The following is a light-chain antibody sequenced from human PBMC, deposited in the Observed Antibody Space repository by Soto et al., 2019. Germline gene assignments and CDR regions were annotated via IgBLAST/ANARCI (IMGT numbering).Light chain of an antibody. CDR1: QSVSSN. V-gene: IGKV3-15*01. CDR2: GAF. Sequence: EILMTQSPVTLSVSPGERATLSCRASQSVSSNLAWYQQKPGRAPSLLIYGAFTRATGIPARFSGTGSGTEFTLTISSLQSEDFALYYCQQYNDWPLTFGQGTKVEI. CDR3: QQYNDWPLT. J-gene: IGKJ1*01.